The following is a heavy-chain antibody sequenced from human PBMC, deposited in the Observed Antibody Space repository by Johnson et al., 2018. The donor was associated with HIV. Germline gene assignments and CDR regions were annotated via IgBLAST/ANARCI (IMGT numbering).Heavy chain of an antibody. CDR2: IYSGGST. Sequence: VHLVESGGGLVQPGGSLRLSCAASGFTVSNYYMTWVRQSPGKGLEWVSVIYSGGSTYYADSVKGRFIISRDNSKNTLYLQMNSLRSEDTGVFYCAKGRSSWSGDAAFDIWGQGTMVTVSS. CDR3: AKGRSSWSGDAAFDI. V-gene: IGHV3-66*02. D-gene: IGHD6-13*01. J-gene: IGHJ3*02. CDR1: GFTVSNYY.